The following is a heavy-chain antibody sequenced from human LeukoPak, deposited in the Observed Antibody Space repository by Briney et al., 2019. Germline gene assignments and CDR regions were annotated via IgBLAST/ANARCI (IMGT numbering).Heavy chain of an antibody. CDR3: ARVDIRTAFFDY. CDR2: IYSSGST. J-gene: IGHJ4*02. CDR1: GGSPNSYY. D-gene: IGHD5-12*01. Sequence: PQTLSLTCTLSGGSPNSYYWSWVRQPARNGLEWIGRIYSSGSTGYNPSLKSRVTMSLDTSKNQFSLNLSSVTAADTAVYYCARVDIRTAFFDYWGQGTLVTVSS. V-gene: IGHV4-4*07.